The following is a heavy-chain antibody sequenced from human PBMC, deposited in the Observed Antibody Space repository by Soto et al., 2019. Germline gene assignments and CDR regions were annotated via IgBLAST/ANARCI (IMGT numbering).Heavy chain of an antibody. D-gene: IGHD6-19*01. Sequence: EVQLLESGGGLVQPGGSLRLSCAASGFTFSSYAMTWVRQAPGKGLAWVSVISGSGGRTYYADSVKGRFTISRDNSKNTIFLQMSSLRAEDTGVYYCTTDVSPPRVSLMEVAVVRPTQWGQGTLVTVSS. CDR2: ISGSGGRT. J-gene: IGHJ4*02. V-gene: IGHV3-23*01. CDR3: TTDVSPPRVSLMEVAVVRPTQ. CDR1: GFTFSSYA.